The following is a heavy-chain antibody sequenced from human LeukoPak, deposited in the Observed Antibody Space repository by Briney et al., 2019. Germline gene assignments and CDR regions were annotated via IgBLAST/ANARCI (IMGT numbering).Heavy chain of an antibody. CDR1: GGSISSGGYY. J-gene: IGHJ5*02. Sequence: SQTLSLTCTVSGGSISSGGYYWSWIRQHPGKGLEWIGYIYYSGSTYYNPSLKSRVTISVDTSKNQFSLKLSSVTAAVTAVYYCASEVIVATIWGNWFDPWGQGTLVTVSS. D-gene: IGHD5-12*01. CDR2: IYYSGST. V-gene: IGHV4-31*03. CDR3: ASEVIVATIWGNWFDP.